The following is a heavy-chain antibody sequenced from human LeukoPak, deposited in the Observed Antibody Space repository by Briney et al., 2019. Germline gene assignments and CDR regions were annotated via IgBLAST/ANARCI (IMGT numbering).Heavy chain of an antibody. V-gene: IGHV4-4*07. CDR1: GGSISNHY. CDR2: IYFSGST. CDR3: ARETYLIGWYFDL. Sequence: SETLSLTCNVSGGSISNHYWSWIRQPAGKGLEWIGRIYFSGSTMYNPSLKSRLAMSVDTSKNQFSVRLNALTAADTAVYYCARETYLIGWYFDLWGRGTLVTVSS. D-gene: IGHD3-16*02. J-gene: IGHJ2*01.